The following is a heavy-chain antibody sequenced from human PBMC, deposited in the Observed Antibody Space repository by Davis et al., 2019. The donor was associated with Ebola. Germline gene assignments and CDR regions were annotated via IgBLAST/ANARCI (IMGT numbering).Heavy chain of an antibody. Sequence: ALRLSCAASGFTFSSYAMHWVRQAPGKGLEWVSAISGSGGSTYYADSVKGRFTISRDNSKNTLYLQMNSLRAEDTAVYYCAKLPGRVAVAVPFDYWGQGTLVTVSS. J-gene: IGHJ4*02. CDR2: ISGSGGST. CDR1: GFTFSSYA. D-gene: IGHD6-19*01. CDR3: AKLPGRVAVAVPFDY. V-gene: IGHV3-23*01.